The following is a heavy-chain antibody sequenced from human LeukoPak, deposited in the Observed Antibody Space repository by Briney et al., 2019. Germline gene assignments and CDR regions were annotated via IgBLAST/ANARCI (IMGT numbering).Heavy chain of an antibody. CDR3: ATTYCSGGSCYQHDAFDI. V-gene: IGHV4-39*01. CDR2: IYYSGST. CDR1: GGSISSSSYY. J-gene: IGHJ3*02. D-gene: IGHD2-15*01. Sequence: PSETLSLTCTVSGGSISSSSYYWGWIRQPPGKGLEWIGSIYYSGSTYYNPSLKSRVTISVDTSKNQFSLKLSSVTAADTAVYYCATTYCSGGSCYQHDAFDIWGQGTMVTVSS.